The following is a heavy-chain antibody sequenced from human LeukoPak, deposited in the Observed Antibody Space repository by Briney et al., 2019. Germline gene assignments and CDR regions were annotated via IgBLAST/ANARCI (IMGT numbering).Heavy chain of an antibody. CDR3: ARDSPSGSYDY. V-gene: IGHV4-59*01. CDR1: GGSISSYY. CDR2: IYYSGST. J-gene: IGHJ4*02. D-gene: IGHD1-26*01. Sequence: SETLSLTCTVSGGSISSYYWSWLRQPPGKGLEWIGYIYYSGSTNYNPSLKSRVTISVDTSKNQFSLKLSSVTAADTAVYYCARDSPSGSYDYWGQGTLVTVSS.